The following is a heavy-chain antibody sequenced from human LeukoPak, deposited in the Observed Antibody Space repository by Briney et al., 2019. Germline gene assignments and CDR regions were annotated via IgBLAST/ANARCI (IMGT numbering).Heavy chain of an antibody. CDR1: GFTFNSYS. D-gene: IGHD3-3*01. J-gene: IGHJ4*02. Sequence: PGGSLRLSCAASGFTFNSYSMNWVRQAPGKGLEWVSSISSSSSYIYYADSVKGRFTISRDNAKNSLYLQMNSLRAEDTAVYYCASLITYYDFWSGYYWGQGTLVTVSS. CDR3: ASLITYYDFWSGYY. CDR2: ISSSSSYI. V-gene: IGHV3-21*01.